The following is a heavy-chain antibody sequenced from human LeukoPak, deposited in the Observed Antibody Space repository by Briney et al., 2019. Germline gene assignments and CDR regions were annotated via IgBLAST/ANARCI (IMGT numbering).Heavy chain of an antibody. CDR2: IYYSGST. CDR3: VRLTYSRSSLSWFDP. V-gene: IGHV4-59*08. D-gene: IGHD6-6*01. Sequence: AETLSLTCTVSDGSISSYYWSWIRQPPGKGLERIGYIYYSGSTNYNPSLKSRVTISIDTSKNQFSLKLSSVTAADTAVYYCVRLTYSRSSLSWFDPWGQGTLVTVSS. CDR1: DGSISSYY. J-gene: IGHJ5*02.